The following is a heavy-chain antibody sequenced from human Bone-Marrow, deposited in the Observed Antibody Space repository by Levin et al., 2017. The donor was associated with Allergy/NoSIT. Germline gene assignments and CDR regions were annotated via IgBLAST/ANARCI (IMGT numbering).Heavy chain of an antibody. J-gene: IGHJ4*02. D-gene: IGHD6-13*01. V-gene: IGHV1-2*02. Sequence: ASVKVSCKASGYTFTGYYMHWVRQAPGQGLEWMGWINPNSGGTNYAQKFQGRVTMTRDTSISTAYMELSRLRSDDTAVYYCARSLQQQPVLLDYWGQGTLVTVSS. CDR2: INPNSGGT. CDR3: ARSLQQQPVLLDY. CDR1: GYTFTGYY.